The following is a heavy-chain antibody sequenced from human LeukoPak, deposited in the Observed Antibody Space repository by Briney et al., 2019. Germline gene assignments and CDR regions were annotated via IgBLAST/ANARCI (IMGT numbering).Heavy chain of an antibody. CDR1: GFTFSSYA. D-gene: IGHD6-13*01. CDR2: ISGSGGGT. J-gene: IGHJ4*02. V-gene: IGHV3-23*01. Sequence: GGSLRLSCAASGFTFSSYAMSWVRQAPGKGLEWVSAISGSGGGTYYADSVKGRFTISRDNSKNTLYLQMNSLRAEDTAVYYCAKVTGSISSSCYDYWGQGTLVTVSS. CDR3: AKVTGSISSSCYDY.